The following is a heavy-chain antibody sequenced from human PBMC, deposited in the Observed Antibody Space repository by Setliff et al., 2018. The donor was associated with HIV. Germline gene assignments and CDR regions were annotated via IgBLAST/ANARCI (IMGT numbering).Heavy chain of an antibody. J-gene: IGHJ4*02. D-gene: IGHD3-3*01. CDR2: ISGSSRYT. CDR3: ARDVSWRVRTYIDY. V-gene: IGHV3-11*05. Sequence: GGSLRLSCTASGFTFSDFYMNWIRQAPGKGLEWVSYISGSSRYTNYADSVKGRFTISRDNAKNSLYLQMNSLRAEDTAVYYCARDVSWRVRTYIDYWGQGALVTVSS. CDR1: GFTFSDFY.